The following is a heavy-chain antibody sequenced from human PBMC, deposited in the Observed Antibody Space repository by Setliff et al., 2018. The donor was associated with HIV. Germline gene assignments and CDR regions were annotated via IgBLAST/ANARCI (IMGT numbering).Heavy chain of an antibody. Sequence: PSETLSLTCTVSGGSISGYFWSWIRQPAAKGLEWIGRTFTSGITNYSPSLKSRVTMSVDTSKNQFSLNLTSVTAADTAVYYCAREPKGGDDRALDYWGQGTLVTVSS. CDR2: TFTSGIT. J-gene: IGHJ4*02. CDR3: AREPKGGDDRALDY. D-gene: IGHD3-16*01. CDR1: GGSISGYF. V-gene: IGHV4-4*07.